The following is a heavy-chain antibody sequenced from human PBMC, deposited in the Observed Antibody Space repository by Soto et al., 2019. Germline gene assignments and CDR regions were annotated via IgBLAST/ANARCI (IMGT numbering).Heavy chain of an antibody. D-gene: IGHD1-20*01. CDR2: ISYDGSNK. V-gene: IGHV3-30-3*01. Sequence: GGSMRLSCASAGCPFSSYAMHWVRPAQGKGLEWVAVISYDGSNKYYADSVKGRFTIARDNTKSTLYLQMNSPRAEDTAVYYCAKASNWNPDHFDYWGQGTRVTVAS. J-gene: IGHJ4*02. CDR3: AKASNWNPDHFDY. CDR1: GCPFSSYA.